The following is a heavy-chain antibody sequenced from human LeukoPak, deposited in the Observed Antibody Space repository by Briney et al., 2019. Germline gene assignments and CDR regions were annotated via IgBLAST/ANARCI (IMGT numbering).Heavy chain of an antibody. D-gene: IGHD5-18*01. J-gene: IGHJ4*02. Sequence: PGGSLRLSCVASGFPFSTYEMNWGRQPPGKGLEWVSYITGSSTTIYYADSVKGRFTISRDNAKNSLYLQMNSLRAEDTAVYYCARDADTDYWGQGTLVTVSS. CDR1: GFPFSTYE. CDR2: ITGSSTTI. CDR3: ARDADTDY. V-gene: IGHV3-48*03.